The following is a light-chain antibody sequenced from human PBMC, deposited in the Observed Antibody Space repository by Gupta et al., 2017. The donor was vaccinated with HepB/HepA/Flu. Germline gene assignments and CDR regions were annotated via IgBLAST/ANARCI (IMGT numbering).Light chain of an antibody. CDR1: QRVSSN. CDR2: GAS. V-gene: IGKV3-15*01. Sequence: EIVMTQSPDTLSVSPGERATLSCRASQRVSSNLAWYQQKPGQAPRLLIYGASTRATGIPARFSGSGSGTEFTLTISSLQSEDFAVYYCQQYNNWPPWTFGQGTKVEIK. J-gene: IGKJ1*01. CDR3: QQYNNWPPWT.